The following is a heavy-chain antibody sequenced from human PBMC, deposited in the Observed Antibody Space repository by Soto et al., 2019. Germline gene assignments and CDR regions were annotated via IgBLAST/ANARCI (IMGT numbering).Heavy chain of an antibody. CDR2: ISAYNGNT. Sequence: GASVKVSCKASGYTFTSYGISWVRQAPGQGLEWMGWISAYNGNTNYEQKLQGRVTMTTDTSTSTAYMELRSLRSDDTAVYYCARDGSGSYYTFYYYGMDVWGQGTTVTVSS. CDR3: ARDGSGSYYTFYYYGMDV. J-gene: IGHJ6*02. CDR1: GYTFTSYG. V-gene: IGHV1-18*01. D-gene: IGHD3-10*01.